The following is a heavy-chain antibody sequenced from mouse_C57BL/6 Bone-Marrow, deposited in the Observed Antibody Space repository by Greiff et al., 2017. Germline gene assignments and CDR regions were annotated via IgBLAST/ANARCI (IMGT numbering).Heavy chain of an antibody. CDR3: AREGITTVVAKGY. Sequence: QVQLKESGAELARPGASVKLSCKASGYTFTSYGISWVKQRTGQGLEWIGEIYPRSGNTYYNEKVKGKATLTADKSSSTAYMELRSLTSEDSAVYFCAREGITTVVAKGYWGQGTTLTVSS. V-gene: IGHV1-81*01. J-gene: IGHJ2*01. D-gene: IGHD1-1*01. CDR2: IYPRSGNT. CDR1: GYTFTSYG.